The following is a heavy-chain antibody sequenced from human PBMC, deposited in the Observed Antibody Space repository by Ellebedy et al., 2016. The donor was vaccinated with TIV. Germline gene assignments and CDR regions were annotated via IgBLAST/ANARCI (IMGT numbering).Heavy chain of an antibody. D-gene: IGHD6-19*01. CDR1: GYTFTSYY. Sequence: ASVKVSCXASGYTFTSYYMHWVRQAPGQGLEWMGIINPSGGSTSYAQKFQGRVTMTRDTSTSTVYMELSSLRSEDTAVYYCARVRESGWTFDYWGQGTLVTVSS. CDR2: INPSGGST. J-gene: IGHJ4*02. CDR3: ARVRESGWTFDY. V-gene: IGHV1-46*01.